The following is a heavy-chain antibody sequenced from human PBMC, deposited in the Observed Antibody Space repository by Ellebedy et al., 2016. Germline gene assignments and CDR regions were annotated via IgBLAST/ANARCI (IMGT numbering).Heavy chain of an antibody. CDR2: IRSKGYGGTT. CDR3: TREWEILHY. J-gene: IGHJ4*02. D-gene: IGHD1-26*01. Sequence: GESLKISCTASGFIFGDYAMSWFRQAPGKGLEWVGFIRSKGYGGTTEYAASVKGRFSISRDDSKSIAYLQMNSLKTEDTAVYYCTREWEILHYWGQGTLVTVSS. CDR1: GFIFGDYA. V-gene: IGHV3-49*03.